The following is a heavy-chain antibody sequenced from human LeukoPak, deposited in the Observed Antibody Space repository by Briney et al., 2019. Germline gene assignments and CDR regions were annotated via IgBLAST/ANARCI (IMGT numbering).Heavy chain of an antibody. Sequence: PVASVKVSCKASGYTFTSYGISWVRQAPGQGLEWMGRISAYNGNTNYAQKLQGRVTMTTDTSTSTAYMELRSLRSDDTAVYYCARGGRSPASEYFQHWGQGTLVTVSS. V-gene: IGHV1-18*01. CDR1: GYTFTSYG. D-gene: IGHD3-16*01. CDR3: ARGGRSPASEYFQH. J-gene: IGHJ1*01. CDR2: ISAYNGNT.